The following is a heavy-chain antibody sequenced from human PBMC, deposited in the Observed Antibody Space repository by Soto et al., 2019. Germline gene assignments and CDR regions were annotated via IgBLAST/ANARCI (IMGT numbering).Heavy chain of an antibody. D-gene: IGHD3-22*01. Sequence: PGGSLRLSCAASGFTSSSYGMHWVRQAPGKGLEWVAVISYDGSNKYYADSVKGRFTISRDNSKNTLYLQMNSLRAEDTAVYYCAIRAIVYFDYWGQGTLVTLSS. CDR3: AIRAIVYFDY. CDR1: GFTSSSYG. CDR2: ISYDGSNK. V-gene: IGHV3-30*03. J-gene: IGHJ4*02.